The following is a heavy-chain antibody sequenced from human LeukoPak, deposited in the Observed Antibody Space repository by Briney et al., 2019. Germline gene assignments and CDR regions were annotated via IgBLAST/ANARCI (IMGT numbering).Heavy chain of an antibody. CDR2: INHSGST. CDR3: ARSGRIGASDS. V-gene: IGHV4-34*01. CDR1: GGSFSGYY. D-gene: IGHD1-14*01. Sequence: PSETLSLTCAVYGGSFSGYYWSWIRQPPGKGLEWIGEINHSGSTNYNPSLKSRVTISVDTSKNQFSLKLSSVTAADTAVYYCARSGRIGASDSWGQGSLVTVSS. J-gene: IGHJ4*02.